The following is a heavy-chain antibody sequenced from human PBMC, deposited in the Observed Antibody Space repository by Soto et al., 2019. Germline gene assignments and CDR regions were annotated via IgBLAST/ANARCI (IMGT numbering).Heavy chain of an antibody. D-gene: IGHD4-17*01. CDR3: ARDSLGDYEHDY. Sequence: GGSLRLSCAASGFTFGSYWMHWFRQAPGKGLVWVSRINSDGSSTSYADSVKGRFTISRDNAKNTLYLQMNSLRAEDTAVYYCARDSLGDYEHDYWGQGTLVTVPQ. J-gene: IGHJ4*02. CDR1: GFTFGSYW. V-gene: IGHV3-74*01. CDR2: INSDGSST.